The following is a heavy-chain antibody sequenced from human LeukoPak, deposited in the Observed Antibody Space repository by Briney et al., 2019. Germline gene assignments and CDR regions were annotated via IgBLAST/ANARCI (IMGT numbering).Heavy chain of an antibody. J-gene: IGHJ4*02. Sequence: PGGSLRLSCAASGFTFSSYSMNWVRQAPGKGLEWVSSISSSSSYIYYAHSVKGRFTISRDNAKNSLYLQMNSLRAEDTAVYYCARDPYSYGYVLCDYWGQGTLVTVSS. CDR3: ARDPYSYGYVLCDY. D-gene: IGHD5-18*01. V-gene: IGHV3-21*01. CDR2: ISSSSSYI. CDR1: GFTFSSYS.